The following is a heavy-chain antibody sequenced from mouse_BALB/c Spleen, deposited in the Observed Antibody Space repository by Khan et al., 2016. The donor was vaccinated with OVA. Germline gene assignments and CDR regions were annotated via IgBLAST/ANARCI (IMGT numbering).Heavy chain of an antibody. V-gene: IGHV2-6-1*01. CDR3: ARQPYYHYNIMDY. CDR2: IWSDGST. D-gene: IGHD2-10*01. J-gene: IGHJ4*01. Sequence: QVQLKESGPGLVAPSQSLSITCTISGFSLTNYGVHWVRQPPGKGLEWLVVIWSDGSTSYNSALRSRLTISKDNSKSQVFLKTNSLQTDDTAVYFCARQPYYHYNIMDYWGQGTSVTVSS. CDR1: GFSLTNYG.